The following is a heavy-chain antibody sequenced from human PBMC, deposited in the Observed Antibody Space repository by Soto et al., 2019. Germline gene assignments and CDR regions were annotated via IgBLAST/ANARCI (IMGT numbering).Heavy chain of an antibody. V-gene: IGHV1-3*01. CDR3: ARVIGGLYYFDY. Sequence: QVQLVQSGAEVKKPGASVKVSCKASGYTFTSYAMHWVRQAPGQRLEWMGWINAGNGNTKYSQKFQGRVTITRDTSASTAYMEQSSLRSEDTAVYYCARVIGGLYYFDYWGQGTLVTVSS. D-gene: IGHD3-16*01. J-gene: IGHJ4*02. CDR2: INAGNGNT. CDR1: GYTFTSYA.